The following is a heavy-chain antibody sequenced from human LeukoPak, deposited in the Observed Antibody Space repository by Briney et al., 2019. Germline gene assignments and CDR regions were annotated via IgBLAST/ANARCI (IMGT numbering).Heavy chain of an antibody. CDR1: GGSFSTYY. D-gene: IGHD1-26*01. J-gene: IGHJ4*02. Sequence: SETLSLTCTVSGGSFSTYYWSWIRQPAGKGLEWIGHIYTSGTTNYNPSLKSRVTISVDTSKNQFSLKLSSVTAADTAVYYCAGSDLGGSYLGYWGQGTLVTVSS. CDR3: AGSDLGGSYLGY. V-gene: IGHV4-4*08. CDR2: IYTSGTT.